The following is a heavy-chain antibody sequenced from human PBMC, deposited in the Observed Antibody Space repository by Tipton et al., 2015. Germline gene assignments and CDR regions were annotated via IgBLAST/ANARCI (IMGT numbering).Heavy chain of an antibody. D-gene: IGHD4-17*01. CDR2: IWYDGSNK. CDR1: GFTFSSYG. Sequence: SLRLSCAASGFTFSSYGMHWVRQAPGKGLEWVAVIWYDGSNKYYADSVKGRFTISRDNSKNTLYLQMNSLRAEDTAVYYCARDYFYGVPRRAAFDIWGQGTMVTVSS. J-gene: IGHJ3*02. V-gene: IGHV3-33*01. CDR3: ARDYFYGVPRRAAFDI.